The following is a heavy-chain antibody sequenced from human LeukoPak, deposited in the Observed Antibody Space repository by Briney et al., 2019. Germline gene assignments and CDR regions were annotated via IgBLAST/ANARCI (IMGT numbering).Heavy chain of an antibody. D-gene: IGHD6-25*01. CDR1: GFTSSSYW. V-gene: IGHV3-7*01. CDR2: IKQDGSEK. J-gene: IGHJ4*02. CDR3: VRSIGIASAY. Sequence: GGSLRLSCAAFGFTSSSYWMNWVRQAPGKGLEWVANIKQDGSEKYYVDSVKGRFTISRDNAKNSLYLQMNSLRAEDTAVYYCVRSIGIASAYWGQGTLVTVSS.